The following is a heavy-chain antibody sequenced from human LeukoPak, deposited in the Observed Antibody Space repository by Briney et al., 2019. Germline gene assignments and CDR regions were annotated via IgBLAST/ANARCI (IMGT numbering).Heavy chain of an antibody. CDR2: INPNSGDT. D-gene: IGHD3-10*01. CDR3: TGGGIDY. CDR1: GYTFTGYY. V-gene: IGHV1-2*02. Sequence: ASVKVSCKASGYTFTGYYMHWVRQAPGQGLEWMGWINPNSGDTHYVQKFQGRVTMTWDTSISTAYMELSSLRSDDTAVYYCTGGGIDYWGQGTLVTVSS. J-gene: IGHJ4*02.